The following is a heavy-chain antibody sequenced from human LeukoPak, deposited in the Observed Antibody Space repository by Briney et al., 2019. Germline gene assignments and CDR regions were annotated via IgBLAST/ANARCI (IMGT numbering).Heavy chain of an antibody. J-gene: IGHJ4*02. CDR1: GYTFTSYG. Sequence: SCKASGYTFTSYGISWVRQAPGKGLEWVSAISGSGGSTYYADSVKGRFTISRDNSKNTLYLQMNSLRAEDTAVYYCTWNDVGYFDYWGQGTLVTVSS. CDR3: TWNDVGYFDY. V-gene: IGHV3-23*01. D-gene: IGHD1-1*01. CDR2: ISGSGGST.